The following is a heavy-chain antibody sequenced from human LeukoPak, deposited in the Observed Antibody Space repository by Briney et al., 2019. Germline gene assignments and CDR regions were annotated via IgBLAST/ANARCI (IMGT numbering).Heavy chain of an antibody. V-gene: IGHV3-23*01. J-gene: IGHJ4*02. CDR2: IGTGDDTT. CDR1: GFTFDDYA. CDR3: AKDRGGNTEKIQGD. Sequence: GGSLRLSCAASGFTFDDYAMSWVRQAPGKGLEWVSAIGTGDDTTYYADSVKGRFTISRDTSKNTLFLHMNSLRAEDTAVYYCAKDRGGNTEKIQGDWGQGTLVTVSS. D-gene: IGHD1-1*01.